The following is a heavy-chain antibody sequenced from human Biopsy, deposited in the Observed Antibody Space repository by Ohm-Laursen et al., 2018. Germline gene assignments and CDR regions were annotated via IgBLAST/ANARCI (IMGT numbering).Heavy chain of an antibody. D-gene: IGHD1-7*01. Sequence: SLRLSCAAPGFSFDDFAMHWVRQSPGKGLEWVAGIDWNSRKINYGDSVKGRFSVSRDNAKNSLYLQMNSLRGEDTALYYCVKDTNWNYVWDRPGATKGMDVWGQGTTVTVSS. V-gene: IGHV3-9*01. CDR1: GFSFDDFA. CDR3: VKDTNWNYVWDRPGATKGMDV. CDR2: IDWNSRKI. J-gene: IGHJ6*02.